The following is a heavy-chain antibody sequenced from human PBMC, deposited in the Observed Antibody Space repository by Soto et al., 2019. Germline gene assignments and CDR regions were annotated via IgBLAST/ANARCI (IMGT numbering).Heavy chain of an antibody. J-gene: IGHJ4*02. D-gene: IGHD4-17*01. Sequence: PGGSLRLSCAASGFTFSSYGMHWVRQAPGKGLEWVAVISYDGSNKYYGDSVKGRFTISRDNSKNTLYLQMNSLRAEDTAVYFCAKGLMTTVTRFDYWGQGSLVTVSS. CDR3: AKGLMTTVTRFDY. V-gene: IGHV3-30*18. CDR2: ISYDGSNK. CDR1: GFTFSSYG.